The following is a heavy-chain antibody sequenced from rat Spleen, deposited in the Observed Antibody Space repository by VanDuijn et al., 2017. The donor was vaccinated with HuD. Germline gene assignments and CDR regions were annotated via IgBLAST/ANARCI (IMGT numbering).Heavy chain of an antibody. V-gene: IGHV5-7*01. Sequence: EVQLVESGGGLVQPGRSLKLSCAASGFTFSDYNMAWVRQAPKKGLEWVATISYDGSSTYYRDSVKGRFTISRDNAKSTLYLQMDSLRSEDTATYYCARHGATPFDYWGQGVMVTVSS. CDR1: GFTFSDYN. CDR2: ISYDGSST. CDR3: ARHGATPFDY. J-gene: IGHJ2*01. D-gene: IGHD1-3*01.